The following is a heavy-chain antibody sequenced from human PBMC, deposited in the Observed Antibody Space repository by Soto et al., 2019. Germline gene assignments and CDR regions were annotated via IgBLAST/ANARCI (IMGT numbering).Heavy chain of an antibody. CDR2: ISYDGSNK. CDR1: GFTFSSYG. D-gene: IGHD3-3*01. V-gene: IGHV3-30*03. Sequence: GGSLRLSCAASGFTFSSYGMHWVRQAPGKGLEWVAVISYDGSNKYYADSVKGRFTISRDNSKNTLYLQMNSLRAEDTAVYYCASGRRFLEWLLMDVWGKGTTVTVSS. J-gene: IGHJ6*04. CDR3: ASGRRFLEWLLMDV.